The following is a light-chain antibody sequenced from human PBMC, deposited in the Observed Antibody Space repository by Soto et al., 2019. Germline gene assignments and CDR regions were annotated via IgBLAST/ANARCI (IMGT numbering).Light chain of an antibody. V-gene: IGKV1-5*03. Sequence: DIQMTQSPSTLSASVGDRVTITCRASQSISTWLAWYQQKPGKAPKLLIYSASDLESGVPSRFSGSGFGTEFTLTITGLQPDDFATYYCQQYNSYSTFGPATFGQGTKVEIK. CDR1: QSISTW. J-gene: IGKJ1*01. CDR2: SAS. CDR3: QQYNSYSTFGPAT.